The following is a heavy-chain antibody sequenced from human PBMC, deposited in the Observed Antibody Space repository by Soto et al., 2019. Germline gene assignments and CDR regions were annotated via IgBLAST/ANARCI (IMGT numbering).Heavy chain of an antibody. Sequence: PGGSLRLSCGGSGFTFSDYWMSWVRQAPGKGLEWVANIKEDGSENYYGDSVKGRFTISRDNAKNSLYLQMNSLRAADTAVYYCARGQRALITYGPFDPWGQGTLVTVS. CDR1: GFTFSDYW. CDR3: ARGQRALITYGPFDP. J-gene: IGHJ5*02. CDR2: IKEDGSEN. D-gene: IGHD4-17*01. V-gene: IGHV3-7*03.